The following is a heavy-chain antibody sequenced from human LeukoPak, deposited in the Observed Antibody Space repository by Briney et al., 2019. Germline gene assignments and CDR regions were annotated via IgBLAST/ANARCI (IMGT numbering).Heavy chain of an antibody. D-gene: IGHD4-17*01. J-gene: IGHJ4*02. Sequence: ASVEVSCKASGYTFTGYYMHWVRQAPGQGLEWMGWINPNSGGTNYAQKFQGRVTMTRDTSISTAYMELSRLRSDDTAVYYCARDIDYGDYLFDYWGQGTLVTVSS. CDR2: INPNSGGT. CDR3: ARDIDYGDYLFDY. CDR1: GYTFTGYY. V-gene: IGHV1-2*02.